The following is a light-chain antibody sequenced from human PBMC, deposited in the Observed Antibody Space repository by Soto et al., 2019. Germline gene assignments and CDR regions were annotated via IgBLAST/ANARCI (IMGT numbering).Light chain of an antibody. Sequence: QSVLTQSPSVSGAPGQRVTISCTGSSSNIGTGYDVHWYQQLPGTAPKLLIYANTNRPSGVPDRFSGSKSATSASLAITGLQAEDEADYYCQSYDSRLRGSVFGGGTKLTVL. CDR2: ANT. CDR3: QSYDSRLRGSV. J-gene: IGLJ2*01. V-gene: IGLV1-40*01. CDR1: SSNIGTGYD.